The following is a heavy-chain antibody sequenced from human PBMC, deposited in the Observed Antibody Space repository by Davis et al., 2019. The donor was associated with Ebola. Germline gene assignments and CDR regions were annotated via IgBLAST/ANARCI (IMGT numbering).Heavy chain of an antibody. CDR3: ARDNDFWSLRYYYYGMDV. Sequence: GESLKISCAASGFTFSSYSMNWVRQAPGKGLEWVSYISSSSSTIYYADSVKGRFTISRDNAKNSLYLQMNSLRDEDTAVYYCARDNDFWSLRYYYYGMDVWGQGTTVTVSS. V-gene: IGHV3-48*02. CDR1: GFTFSSYS. D-gene: IGHD3-3*01. J-gene: IGHJ6*02. CDR2: ISSSSSTI.